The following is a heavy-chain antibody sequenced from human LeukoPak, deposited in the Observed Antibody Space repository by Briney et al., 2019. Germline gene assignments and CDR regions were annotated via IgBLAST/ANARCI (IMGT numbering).Heavy chain of an antibody. J-gene: IGHJ4*02. CDR3: ANRDAYNYGGDY. V-gene: IGHV3-23*01. Sequence: TGGSLRLSCAASGFTFSSYAMSWVRQAPGKGLEWVSAISGSGDSTYYADSVRGRFTISRDNSKNTLYLQMNSLRAEDTAVYYCANRDAYNYGGDYWGQGTLVTVSS. D-gene: IGHD5-24*01. CDR1: GFTFSSYA. CDR2: ISGSGDST.